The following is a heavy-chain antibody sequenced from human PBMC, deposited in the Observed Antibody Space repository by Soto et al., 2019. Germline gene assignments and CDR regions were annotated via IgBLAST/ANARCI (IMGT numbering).Heavy chain of an antibody. V-gene: IGHV4-31*02. Sequence: SETLSLTWTVSGGSISSGGYYWTWIRQHPEKGLEWIGYIYYSWSTYYNPSFKSRVTISVVTSKNQFSLKLSSVTAADTAVYYCARPALASSGYYPYYYCYGMGGWDQVTTVTVSS. J-gene: IGHJ6*02. CDR1: GGSISSGGYY. D-gene: IGHD3-22*01. CDR2: IYYSWST. CDR3: ARPALASSGYYPYYYCYGMGG.